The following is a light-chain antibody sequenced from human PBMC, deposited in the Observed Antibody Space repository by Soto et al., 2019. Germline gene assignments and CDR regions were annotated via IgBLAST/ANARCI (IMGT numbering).Light chain of an antibody. J-gene: IGLJ2*01. CDR2: YHS. CDR3: QVWDSSSDHVV. V-gene: IGLV3-21*04. CDR1: NIGSKS. Sequence: SYELTQPPSVSVAPGKTARITCGGNNIGSKSVHWYQQKPGQAPVLVIYYHSERPSGIPERFSGSNSGNTATLTISRVEAGDEADYYCQVWDSSSDHVVFGGGTQLTVL.